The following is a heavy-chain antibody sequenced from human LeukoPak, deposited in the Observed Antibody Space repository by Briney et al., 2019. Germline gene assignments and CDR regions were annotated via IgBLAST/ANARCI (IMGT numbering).Heavy chain of an antibody. CDR1: GGSISSSNW. CDR3: ARDRPVYYYGSGSYSLAHNDAFDI. J-gene: IGHJ3*02. Sequence: SETLSLTCAVSGGSISSSNWWSWVRQPPGKGLEWIGEIYHSGSTNYNPSLKSRVTISVDKSKNQFSLKLSSVTAADTAVYYCARDRPVYYYGSGSYSLAHNDAFDIWGQGTMVTVSS. V-gene: IGHV4-4*02. CDR2: IYHSGST. D-gene: IGHD3-10*01.